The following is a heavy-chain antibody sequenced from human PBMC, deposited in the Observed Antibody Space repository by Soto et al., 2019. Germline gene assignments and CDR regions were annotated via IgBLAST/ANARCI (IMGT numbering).Heavy chain of an antibody. CDR1: GYSFSNYW. J-gene: IGHJ4*02. D-gene: IGHD2-15*01. V-gene: IGHV5-51*01. CDR3: ASSVVVPSTMNYFDY. Sequence: PGESLKISCKCSGYSFSNYWIAWVRQMPGKGLEWMGIIFPADSDTKYSPSFQGQVTISADKSISTAYLQWSSLKASDTAMYYCASSVVVPSTMNYFDYWGQGSLVTVSS. CDR2: IFPADSDT.